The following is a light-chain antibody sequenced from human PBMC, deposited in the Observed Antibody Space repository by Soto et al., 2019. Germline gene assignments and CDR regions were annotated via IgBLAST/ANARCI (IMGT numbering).Light chain of an antibody. V-gene: IGKV3-15*01. CDR2: GAS. CDR3: QQYNNWPPWT. J-gene: IGKJ1*01. CDR1: QSIRNN. Sequence: EIVMTQSPVTLSVSPGERATLACRASQSIRNNLAWYQHKPGQPPRLLIYGASTRATGTPARFSGSGSGTDFTLTVSDLQSEDFAVDYWQQYNNWPPWTFGHGTQVEIK.